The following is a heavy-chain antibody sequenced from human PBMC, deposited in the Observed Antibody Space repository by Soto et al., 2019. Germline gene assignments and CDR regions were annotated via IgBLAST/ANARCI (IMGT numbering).Heavy chain of an antibody. Sequence: PSETLSLTCTVSGGSISSGGYYWSWIRQHPGKGLEWIGYIYYSGSTYYNPSLKSRVTISVDTSKNQFSLKLRSVTAADTAGYYCARIESYSSSWTFDPWGQGNLVTVSS. CDR2: IYYSGST. J-gene: IGHJ5*02. CDR3: ARIESYSSSWTFDP. D-gene: IGHD6-13*01. V-gene: IGHV4-31*03. CDR1: GGSISSGGYY.